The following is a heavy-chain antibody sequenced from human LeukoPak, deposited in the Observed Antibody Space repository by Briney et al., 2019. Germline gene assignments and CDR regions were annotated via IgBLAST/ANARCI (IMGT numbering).Heavy chain of an antibody. D-gene: IGHD5-12*01. CDR1: GFTFSSYS. V-gene: IGHV3-21*01. CDR2: ISSSSSYI. CDR3: ARDQGWIYY. Sequence: TGGSLRLSCAASGFTFSSYSMNWVRRAPGKGLEWVSSISSSSSYIYCADSVKGRFTISRDNAKNSLYLQMNSLRAEDTAVYYCARDQGWIYYWGQGTLVTVSS. J-gene: IGHJ4*02.